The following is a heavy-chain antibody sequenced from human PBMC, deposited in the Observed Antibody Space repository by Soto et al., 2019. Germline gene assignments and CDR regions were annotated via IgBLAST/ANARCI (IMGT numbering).Heavy chain of an antibody. D-gene: IGHD3-10*01. J-gene: IGHJ3*02. CDR1: GGSFSGYY. CDR2: INHSGST. Sequence: SETLSLTCAVYGGSFSGYYWSWIRQTPGKGLEWIGEINHSGSTNYNPSLKSRVTISVDTSKNQFSLKLSSVTAADTAVYYCARRPYGSGSYLDAFDIWGQGTMVNVSS. V-gene: IGHV4-34*01. CDR3: ARRPYGSGSYLDAFDI.